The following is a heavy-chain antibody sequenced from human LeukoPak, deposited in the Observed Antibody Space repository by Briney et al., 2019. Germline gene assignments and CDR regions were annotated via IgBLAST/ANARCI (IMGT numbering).Heavy chain of an antibody. CDR2: IHISGST. J-gene: IGHJ4*02. V-gene: IGHV4-61*09. Sequence: PSQTLSLTCNVSGGSISSGSYCWSWIRQPAGKGLEWIGHIHISGSTNYNPSLKSRVTISVDTSKNQFSLKLSSVTAADTAVYYCASLYYYGSGTKGFGWGQGTLVTVSS. D-gene: IGHD3-10*01. CDR1: GGSISSGSYC. CDR3: ASLYYYGSGTKGFG.